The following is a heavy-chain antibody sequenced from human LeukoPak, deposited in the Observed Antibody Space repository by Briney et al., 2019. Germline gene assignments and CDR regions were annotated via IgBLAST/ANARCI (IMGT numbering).Heavy chain of an antibody. D-gene: IGHD6-13*01. V-gene: IGHV4-59*01. CDR3: ARSHIAAAGGFDY. CDR1: GGSISSYY. J-gene: IGHJ4*02. CDR2: IYYSGST. Sequence: SETLSLTCTVSGGSISSYYWSWIRQPPGRGLEWIGYIYYSGSTNYNPSLKSRVTISVDTSKNQFSLKLSSVTAADTAVYYCARSHIAAAGGFDYWGQGTLVTVSS.